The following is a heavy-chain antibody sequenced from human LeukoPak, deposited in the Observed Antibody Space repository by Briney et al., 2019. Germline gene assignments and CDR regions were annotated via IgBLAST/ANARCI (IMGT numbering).Heavy chain of an antibody. J-gene: IGHJ6*02. CDR2: IGSDGSAT. D-gene: IGHD3-9*01. CDR1: GFTFSGYW. V-gene: IGHV3-74*01. Sequence: PGGSLRLSCAASGFTFSGYWMHWVRQGPGKGLVWVSRIGSDGSATSYADSVKGRFTISRDNAKNSLYLQMNSLRDEDTAVYYCAKESGNYDILTGYYISGRYYGMDVWGQGTTATVSS. CDR3: AKESGNYDILTGYYISGRYYGMDV.